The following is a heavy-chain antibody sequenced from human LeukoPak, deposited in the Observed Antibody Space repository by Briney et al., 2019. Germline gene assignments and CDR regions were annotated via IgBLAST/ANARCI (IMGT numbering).Heavy chain of an antibody. D-gene: IGHD3-16*02. J-gene: IGHJ4*02. Sequence: SVKVSCKASGGTFSSYAISWVRQAPGQGLEWMGGIIPIFGTANYAQKFQGRVTITADKSTSTAYMELSSLRAEDTAVYYCAKGGSYRSQPYFDYWGQGTPVTVSS. CDR1: GGTFSSYA. CDR3: AKGGSYRSQPYFDY. V-gene: IGHV1-69*06. CDR2: IIPIFGTA.